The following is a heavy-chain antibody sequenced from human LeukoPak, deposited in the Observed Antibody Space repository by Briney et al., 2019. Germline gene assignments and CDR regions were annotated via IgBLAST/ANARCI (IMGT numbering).Heavy chain of an antibody. V-gene: IGHV3-23*01. CDR1: GFTINTLT. CDR2: IRGAEGGT. Sequence: GGSLRLSCAASGFTINTLTINWVRQAPGKGLEWVSTIRGAEGGTYYADSVKGRFTISRDNFENTLYLQMNYLREEDTALYYCAKAFSSGWSPFDYSRRGALVTVSS. D-gene: IGHD6-19*01. J-gene: IGHJ4*02. CDR3: AKAFSSGWSPFDY.